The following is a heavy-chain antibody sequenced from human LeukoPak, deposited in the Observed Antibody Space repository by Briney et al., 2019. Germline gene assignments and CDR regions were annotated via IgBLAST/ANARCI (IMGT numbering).Heavy chain of an antibody. CDR1: GGTFSRFT. CDR2: ITPIFGTA. D-gene: IGHD3-22*01. J-gene: IGHJ4*02. CDR3: AREWGLESSGYYYAY. V-gene: IGHV1-69*13. Sequence: SVKVSCKASGGTFSRFTISWVRQAPGQGFEWMGGITPIFGTANFAQKFQGRVSITADESTSTAFMELSSLRSEDTVVYYCAREWGLESSGYYYAYWGQGTLVTVSS.